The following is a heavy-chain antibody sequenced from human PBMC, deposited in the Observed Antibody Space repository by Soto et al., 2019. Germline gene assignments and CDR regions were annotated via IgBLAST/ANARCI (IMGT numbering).Heavy chain of an antibody. CDR2: VWNDGINK. J-gene: IGHJ5*01. D-gene: IGHD1-26*01. CDR3: ARLAYSKVLGGLAS. V-gene: IGHV3-33*01. CDR1: GFIFSAYG. Sequence: QGQLVESGGGVVQPGGSLRLSCAASGFIFSAYGIHWVRQAPGKGLEWVAIVWNDGINKYYADSVKGRFPISRDNFKNTVDLQMNSLRVEDTAVYYCARLAYSKVLGGLASWGQGTLVTASS.